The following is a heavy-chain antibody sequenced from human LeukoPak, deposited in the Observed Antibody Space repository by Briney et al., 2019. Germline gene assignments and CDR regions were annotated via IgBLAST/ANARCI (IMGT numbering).Heavy chain of an antibody. Sequence: GGSLRLSPAASGLTFPTYAIHWVRQAPGQGLEYVSGISSNGGSTYYANSVKGRFTISRDNSKNTVFLQMGSLRAEDMAVYYCARGAHSYYDRSGYYDIDYWGQGTLVTVSS. V-gene: IGHV3-64*01. CDR2: ISSNGGST. J-gene: IGHJ4*02. CDR1: GLTFPTYA. D-gene: IGHD3-22*01. CDR3: ARGAHSYYDRSGYYDIDY.